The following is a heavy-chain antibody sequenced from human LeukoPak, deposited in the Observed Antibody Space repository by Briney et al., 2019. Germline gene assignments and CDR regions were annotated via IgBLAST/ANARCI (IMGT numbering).Heavy chain of an antibody. Sequence: SETLTLTCTVSGGSISDYYWNWIRQPPGKGLEWIGYIYYSGSTTYNPSLKSRVTMSVDTAKNQFSLKLRSVTATDTAVYYCARGDFCSKSNCYLRPMDVWGKGTTVTVSS. V-gene: IGHV4-59*01. J-gene: IGHJ6*03. CDR2: IYYSGST. D-gene: IGHD3-3*01. CDR1: GGSISDYY. CDR3: ARGDFCSKSNCYLRPMDV.